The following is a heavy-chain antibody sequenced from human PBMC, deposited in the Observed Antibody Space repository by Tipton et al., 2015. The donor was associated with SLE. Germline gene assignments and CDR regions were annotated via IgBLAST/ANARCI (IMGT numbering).Heavy chain of an antibody. CDR2: INQNGGEK. CDR1: GFTFGDYW. Sequence: SLRLSCEASGFTFGDYWMNWVRQSPGRGLEWVANINQNGGEKYFLDSVKGRFSVSRDNAKNSLYLAMSSLRVEDTGLYYCARHRGKDFWSARSAFDIWGPGTPITVSS. J-gene: IGHJ3*02. V-gene: IGHV3-7*01. D-gene: IGHD3-3*01. CDR3: ARHRGKDFWSARSAFDI.